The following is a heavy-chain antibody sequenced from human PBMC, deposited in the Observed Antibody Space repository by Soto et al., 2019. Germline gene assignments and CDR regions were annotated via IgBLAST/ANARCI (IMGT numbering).Heavy chain of an antibody. V-gene: IGHV4-61*01. J-gene: IGHJ4*02. D-gene: IGHD1-26*01. CDR1: GDSVSSGSYY. CDR2: IYYSGST. Sequence: SETLSLTCTVSGDSVSSGSYYWSWIRQPPGKGLEWIGYIYYSGSTNYNPSLKSRVTISVDTSKKQFSLKLSSVTDADTAVYYCARSAVDEYSGTYAAHFDYWGQGTLVTVSS. CDR3: ARSAVDEYSGTYAAHFDY.